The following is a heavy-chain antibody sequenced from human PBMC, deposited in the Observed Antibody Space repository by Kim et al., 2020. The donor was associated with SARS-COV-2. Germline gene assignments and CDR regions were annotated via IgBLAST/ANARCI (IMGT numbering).Heavy chain of an antibody. CDR2: IWYDGSNK. Sequence: GGSLRLSCAASGFTFSSYGMHWVRQAPGKGLEWVAVIWYDGSNKYYADSVKGRFTISRDNSKNTLYLQMNSLRAEDTAVYYCKGSWYGYDAFDIWGQGTMVTVSS. CDR1: GFTFSSYG. D-gene: IGHD6-13*01. V-gene: IGHV3-33*01. CDR3: KGSWYGYDAFDI. J-gene: IGHJ3*02.